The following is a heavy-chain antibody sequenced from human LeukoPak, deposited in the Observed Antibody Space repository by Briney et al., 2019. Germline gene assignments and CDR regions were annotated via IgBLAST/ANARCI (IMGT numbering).Heavy chain of an antibody. CDR1: GYTFTGYY. CDR2: INPNSGGT. J-gene: IGHJ1*01. V-gene: IGHV1-2*02. Sequence: ASVKVSCKASGYTFTGYYMHCVRQAPGQGLEWMGWINPNSGGTNYAQKFQGRVTMTRDTSISTAYMELSRLSSDDTAVYSCAREDYGDYSVYFQHWGQGTLVTVSS. CDR3: AREDYGDYSVYFQH. D-gene: IGHD4-17*01.